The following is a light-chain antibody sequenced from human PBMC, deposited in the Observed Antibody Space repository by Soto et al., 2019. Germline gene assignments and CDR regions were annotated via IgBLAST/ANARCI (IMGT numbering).Light chain of an antibody. Sequence: EIVLTQSPATLSLSPGERATLSCRASQSVSSYLAWYQHKPGQPPRLLIFDASNRDTGIPARFSGSGSGTDFTLAISGLEPEDFAVYYCQQRSNWPLTFGGGTKVEIK. V-gene: IGKV3-11*01. CDR1: QSVSSY. CDR3: QQRSNWPLT. CDR2: DAS. J-gene: IGKJ4*01.